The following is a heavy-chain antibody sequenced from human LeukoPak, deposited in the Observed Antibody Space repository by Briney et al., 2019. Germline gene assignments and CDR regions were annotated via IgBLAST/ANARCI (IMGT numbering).Heavy chain of an antibody. J-gene: IGHJ4*02. CDR3: TTEYFGGFEY. CDR1: TFTKAW. D-gene: IGHD3-16*01. Sequence: GGSLRLSCVLSTFTKAWMNWVRQAPGKGLEWVGRVKNRGDGMTTDYAAPVKGRFIISRDDSKKTVYLQMDSLKTEDTAVYFCTTEYFGGFEYWGQGTLVTVSS. CDR2: VKNRGDGMTT. V-gene: IGHV3-15*07.